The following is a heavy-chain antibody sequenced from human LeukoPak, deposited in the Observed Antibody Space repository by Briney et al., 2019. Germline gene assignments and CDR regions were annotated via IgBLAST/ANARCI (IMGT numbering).Heavy chain of an antibody. V-gene: IGHV5-51*01. CDR3: ARRRYYDSSGYYYEDEFRRAFDI. CDR2: IYPGDSDT. J-gene: IGHJ3*02. Sequence: GESLQISCKGSGYSFTSYWIGWVRQMPGKGLEWMGIIYPGDSDTRYSPSFQGQVTISADKSISTAYLQWSSLKASDTAMYYCARRRYYDSSGYYYEDEFRRAFDIWGQGTMVTVSS. D-gene: IGHD3-22*01. CDR1: GYSFTSYW.